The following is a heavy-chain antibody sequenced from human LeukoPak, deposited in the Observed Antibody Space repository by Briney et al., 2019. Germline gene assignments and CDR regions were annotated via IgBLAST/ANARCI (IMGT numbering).Heavy chain of an antibody. Sequence: GESLKISCKGSGYSFTSYWIGWVRPMPGKGLEWMGIIYPGDSDTRYSPSFQGQVTISADKSISTAYLQWSSLKASDTAMYYCARFRYCSSTSCYRPHSSYYFDYWGQGTLVTVSS. CDR3: ARFRYCSSTSCYRPHSSYYFDY. D-gene: IGHD2-2*01. V-gene: IGHV5-51*01. CDR1: GYSFTSYW. CDR2: IYPGDSDT. J-gene: IGHJ4*02.